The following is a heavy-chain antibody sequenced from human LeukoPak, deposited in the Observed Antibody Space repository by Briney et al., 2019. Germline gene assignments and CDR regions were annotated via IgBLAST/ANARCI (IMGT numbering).Heavy chain of an antibody. Sequence: GGSLRLSCAASGFTFSTYWMSWVRQNPGRGLEWVANVSPDGNTEYYVDSVKGRFTIFRDNAKNSLDLQMHTLGAEDTAVYYCARGGSLGWSFDPWGQGTLVTVSS. CDR1: GFTFSTYW. CDR2: VSPDGNTE. D-gene: IGHD6-19*01. CDR3: ARGGSLGWSFDP. V-gene: IGHV3-7*01. J-gene: IGHJ5*02.